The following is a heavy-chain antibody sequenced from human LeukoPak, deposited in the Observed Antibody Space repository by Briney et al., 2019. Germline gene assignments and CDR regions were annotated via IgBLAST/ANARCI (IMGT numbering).Heavy chain of an antibody. V-gene: IGHV1-2*02. Sequence: ASVQVSCKASGYTFTGYYMHWVRQAPGQGLEWMGWINPNSGGTNYAQKFQGRVTMTRDTSISTAYMELSRLRSDDTAVYYCARTMGNLFPGFDYWGQGTLVTVSS. CDR2: INPNSGGT. CDR1: GYTFTGYY. D-gene: IGHD1-14*01. J-gene: IGHJ4*02. CDR3: ARTMGNLFPGFDY.